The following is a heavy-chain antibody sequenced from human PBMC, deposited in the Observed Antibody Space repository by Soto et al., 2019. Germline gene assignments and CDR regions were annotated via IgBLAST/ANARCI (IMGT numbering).Heavy chain of an antibody. V-gene: IGHV3-15*01. CDR1: GFTFSNAW. CDR2: IKSKTDGGTT. CDR3: TTDLTHVFRYFVAHKP. J-gene: IGHJ5*02. Sequence: PGGSLRLSGAASGFTFSNAWMSWVRQAPGKGLEWVGRIKSKTDGGTTDYAAPVKGRFTISRDDSKNTLYLQMNSLQTEDTAVYYCTTDLTHVFRYFVAHKPWGQGTLVTVSS. D-gene: IGHD3-9*01.